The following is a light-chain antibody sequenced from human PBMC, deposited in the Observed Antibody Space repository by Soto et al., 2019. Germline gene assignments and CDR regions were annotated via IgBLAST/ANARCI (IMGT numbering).Light chain of an antibody. Sequence: DIQMTQSPSSLSASVGDRVTITCRASQSISSYLNWYQQKPGKAPKLLIYAASSLQSGVPSRFRGSGSGTDLTLTISSLQPEDFATYYCQQRYSTPWTFGQGTKVEIK. V-gene: IGKV1-39*01. CDR1: QSISSY. CDR2: AAS. CDR3: QQRYSTPWT. J-gene: IGKJ1*01.